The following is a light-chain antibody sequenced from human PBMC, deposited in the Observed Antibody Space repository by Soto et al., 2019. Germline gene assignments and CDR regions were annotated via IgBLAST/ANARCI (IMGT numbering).Light chain of an antibody. J-gene: IGKJ2*01. CDR2: GSS. CDR3: QQYNNWPPYT. V-gene: IGKV3-15*01. CDR1: QSVSSN. Sequence: EIVMTQSPATLSVSPGERATLSCRASQSVSSNLAWYQQKPGQAARLLIYGSSTRATGIPARFSGSGSGTEFTLTISSLQSEDFAVYYGQQYNNWPPYTFGQGTKLEIK.